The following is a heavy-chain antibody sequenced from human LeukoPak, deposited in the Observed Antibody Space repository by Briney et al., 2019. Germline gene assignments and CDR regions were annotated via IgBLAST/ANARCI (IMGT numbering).Heavy chain of an antibody. V-gene: IGHV1-8*01. D-gene: IGHD2-15*01. Sequence: ASVKVSCKASGYTFTSYDINWVRQATGQGLEWMGWMNPNSGNTGYAQKFQGRVTMTTDTSTSTAYMGLRSLRSDDTAVYYCARVEEGRDYWGQGTLVTVSS. CDR1: GYTFTSYD. CDR2: MNPNSGNT. CDR3: ARVEEGRDY. J-gene: IGHJ4*02.